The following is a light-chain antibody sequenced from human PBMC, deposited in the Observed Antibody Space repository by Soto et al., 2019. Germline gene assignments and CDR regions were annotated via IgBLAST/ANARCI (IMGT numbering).Light chain of an antibody. J-gene: IGLJ1*01. CDR3: SSYSSNSIDV. Sequence: QSALTQPASVSGSPGQSITISCTGTTSDVGAYNYVSWYQHHPGKAPKLLIFEVSSRPSGISYRFFGSKSGNTASLTISGLQAEDEADYYCSSYSSNSIDVFGSGTKLTVL. CDR2: EVS. CDR1: TSDVGAYNY. V-gene: IGLV2-14*01.